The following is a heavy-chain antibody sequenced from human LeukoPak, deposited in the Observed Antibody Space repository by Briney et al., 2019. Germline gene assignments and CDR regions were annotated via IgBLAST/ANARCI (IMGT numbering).Heavy chain of an antibody. V-gene: IGHV1-2*02. CDR1: GYTFTGYY. CDR2: INPNSGGT. CDR3: ATGLSLWFGELPFDY. Sequence: ASVKVSCKASGYTFTGYYMHWVRQAPGQGLEWMGWINPNSGGTNYAQKFQGRVTMTEDTSTDTAYMELSSLRSEDTAVYYCATGLSLWFGELPFDYWGQGTLVTVSS. J-gene: IGHJ4*02. D-gene: IGHD3-10*01.